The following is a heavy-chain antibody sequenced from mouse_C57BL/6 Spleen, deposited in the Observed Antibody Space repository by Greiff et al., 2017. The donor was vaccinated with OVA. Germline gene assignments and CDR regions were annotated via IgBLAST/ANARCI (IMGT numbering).Heavy chain of an antibody. Sequence: EVKLVESGGDLVKPGGSLKLSCAASGFTFSSYGMSWVRQTPDKRLEWVATISSGGSYTYYPDSVKGRFTISRDNAKNTLYLQMSSLKSEDTAMYYCARHIVATRGAMDYWGQGTSVTVSS. CDR2: ISSGGSYT. D-gene: IGHD1-1*01. V-gene: IGHV5-6*02. CDR3: ARHIVATRGAMDY. CDR1: GFTFSSYG. J-gene: IGHJ4*01.